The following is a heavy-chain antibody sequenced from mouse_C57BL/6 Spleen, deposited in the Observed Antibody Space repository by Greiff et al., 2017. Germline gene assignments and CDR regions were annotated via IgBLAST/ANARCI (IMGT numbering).Heavy chain of an antibody. D-gene: IGHD3-2*02. CDR1: GFNIKDYY. CDR3: TTEDSSGYVAWFAY. CDR2: IDPEDGDT. V-gene: IGHV14-1*01. J-gene: IGHJ3*01. Sequence: EVKLMESGAELVRPGASVKLSCTASGFNIKDYYMHWVKQRPEQGLEWIGRIDPEDGDTEYAPKFQGKATMTADTSSNTAYLQLSSLTSEDTAVYYCTTEDSSGYVAWFAYWGQGTLVTVSA.